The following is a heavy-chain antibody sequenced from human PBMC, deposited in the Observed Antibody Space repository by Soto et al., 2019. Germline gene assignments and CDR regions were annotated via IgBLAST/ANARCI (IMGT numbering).Heavy chain of an antibody. Sequence: SETLSLTCAVYGGSFSGYYWSWVRQPPGKGLEWIGEINHSGSTNYNPSLKSRVTISVDTSKNQFSLKLSSVTAADTAVYYCARGSRSSSWVLSWGQGTLVTVS. CDR3: ARGSRSSSWVLS. CDR2: INHSGST. J-gene: IGHJ4*02. CDR1: GGSFSGYY. D-gene: IGHD6-13*01. V-gene: IGHV4-34*01.